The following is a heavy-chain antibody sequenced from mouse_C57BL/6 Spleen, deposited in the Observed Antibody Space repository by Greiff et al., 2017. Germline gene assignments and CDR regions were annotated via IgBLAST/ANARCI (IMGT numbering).Heavy chain of an antibody. Sequence: VKLMQSGPGLVQPSQSLSITCTVSGFSLTSYGVHWVRQSPGKGLEWLGVIWRGGSTDYNAAFMSRLSITKDNSKSQVFFKMNSLQADDTAIYYCAKWPDDYDGVVAYWGQGTLVTVSA. V-gene: IGHV2-5*01. D-gene: IGHD2-4*01. CDR3: AKWPDDYDGVVAY. J-gene: IGHJ3*01. CDR2: IWRGGST. CDR1: GFSLTSYG.